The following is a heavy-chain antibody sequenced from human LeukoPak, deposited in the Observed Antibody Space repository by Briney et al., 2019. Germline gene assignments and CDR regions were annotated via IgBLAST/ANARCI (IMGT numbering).Heavy chain of an antibody. CDR2: ISYDGSNK. J-gene: IGHJ4*02. V-gene: IGHV3-30-3*01. D-gene: IGHD3-22*01. CDR3: ARDSSGYSAY. Sequence: GGSLRLSCAASGFTFSSYAMHWVRQAPGKGLEWVAVISYDGSNKYYADSVKGRFTISRDNSKNTLYLQMNSLRAEDTAVYYCARDSSGYSAYWGQGTLVTVSS. CDR1: GFTFSSYA.